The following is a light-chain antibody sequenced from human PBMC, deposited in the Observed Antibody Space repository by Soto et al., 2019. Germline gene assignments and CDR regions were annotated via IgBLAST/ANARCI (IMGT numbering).Light chain of an antibody. CDR3: MQAAHWPRT. Sequence: DVVMAQSPLSLPVALGQSASISCRSNQSLVFRDGNTYLNWFHQRPGQSPRRLIYKVSYRDSGVPDRFSGSGSGTDFTLTISRVEAEDVGIYYCMQAAHWPRTFGQGTRVEIK. J-gene: IGKJ1*01. CDR1: QSLVFRDGNTY. V-gene: IGKV2-30*01. CDR2: KVS.